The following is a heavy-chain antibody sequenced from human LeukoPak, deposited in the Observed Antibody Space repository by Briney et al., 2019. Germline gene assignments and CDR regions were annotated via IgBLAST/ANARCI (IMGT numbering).Heavy chain of an antibody. D-gene: IGHD5-12*01. V-gene: IGHV3-21*01. CDR3: ARDSGYSGYDAMGD. CDR1: GFTFSSYS. CDR2: ISSSSSYI. J-gene: IGHJ4*02. Sequence: PGGSLRLSCAASGFTFSSYSMNWVRQAPGKGLEWVSSISSSSSYIYYADSVKGRFTISRDNAKNSLYLQMNSLRAEDTAVYYCARDSGYSGYDAMGDWGQGTLVTVSS.